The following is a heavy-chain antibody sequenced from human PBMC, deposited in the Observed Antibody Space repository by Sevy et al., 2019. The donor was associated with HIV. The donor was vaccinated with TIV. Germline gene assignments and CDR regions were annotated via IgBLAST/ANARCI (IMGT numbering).Heavy chain of an antibody. Sequence: GGSLRLSCAASGFSFSAYGMHWVRQAPGKGLEWVTFIQYDGNDKYYADSMRGRFTISRDNSKNMLFLQMNSLRSEDTAMYYCAKNTAAAGAGGFDYWGQGTLVTVSS. CDR2: IQYDGNDK. V-gene: IGHV3-30*02. J-gene: IGHJ4*02. D-gene: IGHD6-13*01. CDR3: AKNTAAAGAGGFDY. CDR1: GFSFSAYG.